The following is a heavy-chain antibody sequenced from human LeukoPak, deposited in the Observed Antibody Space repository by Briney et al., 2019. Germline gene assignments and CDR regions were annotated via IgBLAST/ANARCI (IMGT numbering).Heavy chain of an antibody. CDR2: YSGST. CDR1: GGSISSSSYY. D-gene: IGHD3-10*01. J-gene: IGHJ4*02. Sequence: SETLSLTCTVSGGSISSSSYYWAWIRQPPGKGLEYIGSYSGSTYYNPSLKSRVTISVDTSKKQFSLKLSSVTAADTAVYYCARSSYGAGSKPYWVDYWGQGTLVTVSS. CDR3: ARSSYGAGSKPYWVDY. V-gene: IGHV4-39*01.